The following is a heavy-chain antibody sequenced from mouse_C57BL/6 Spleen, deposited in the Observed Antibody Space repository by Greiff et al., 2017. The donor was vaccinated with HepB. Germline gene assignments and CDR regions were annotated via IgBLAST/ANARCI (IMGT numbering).Heavy chain of an antibody. Sequence: VQLQQSGPELVKPGASVKISCKASGYAFSSSWMNWVKQRPGKGLEWIGRIYPGDGDTNYNGKFKGKATLTADKSSSTAYMQLSSLTSEDSAVYFCARKKTGTWYFDVWGTGTTVTVSS. CDR2: IYPGDGDT. V-gene: IGHV1-82*01. D-gene: IGHD4-1*01. CDR1: GYAFSSSW. CDR3: ARKKTGTWYFDV. J-gene: IGHJ1*03.